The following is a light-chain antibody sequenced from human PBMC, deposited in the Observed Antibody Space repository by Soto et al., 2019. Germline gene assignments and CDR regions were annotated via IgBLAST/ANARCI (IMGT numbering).Light chain of an antibody. Sequence: QSVLTQPPSASGSPGQSVTISCTGTSSDVGAYNYVSWYQQHAGKAPKLVIYEVTKRPSGVPXXFSGSKSANTASLTVSGXXAXDXXXXXCXSFASSNTWVFGGGTKLTVL. CDR3: XSFASSNTWV. V-gene: IGLV2-8*01. CDR2: EVT. J-gene: IGLJ3*02. CDR1: SSDVGAYNY.